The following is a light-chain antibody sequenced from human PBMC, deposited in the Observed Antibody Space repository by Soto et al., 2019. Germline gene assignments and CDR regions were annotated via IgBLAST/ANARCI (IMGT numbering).Light chain of an antibody. CDR1: SSNIGSNT. J-gene: IGLJ3*02. Sequence: QSVLTQPPSASGTPGQRVAISCSGSSSNIGSNTVNWYQQLPGTAPKLLIYSNNQRPSGVPDRFSASKSGTSASLAISGHQSEDEADYYCAAWDDGLNGSWVFGGGTKVTVL. V-gene: IGLV1-44*01. CDR2: SNN. CDR3: AAWDDGLNGSWV.